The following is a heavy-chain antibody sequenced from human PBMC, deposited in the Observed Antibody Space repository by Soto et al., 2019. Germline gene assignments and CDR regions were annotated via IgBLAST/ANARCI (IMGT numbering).Heavy chain of an antibody. D-gene: IGHD5-12*01. J-gene: IGHJ4*02. CDR2: IFSSGST. CDR1: GGSINTFY. CDR3: AREGSYSAYNFAHGIQLWSFDF. Sequence: PSETLSLTCTVSGGSINTFYWSWVRQPAGKGLEWIGRIFSSGSTSFNPPLESRVAMSVDTSKNHFPLNLSSVTAADMAVYYCAREGSYSAYNFAHGIQLWSFDFWGQGALVTVSS. V-gene: IGHV4-4*07.